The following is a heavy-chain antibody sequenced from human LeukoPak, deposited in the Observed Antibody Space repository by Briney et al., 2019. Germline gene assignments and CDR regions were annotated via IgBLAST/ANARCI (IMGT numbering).Heavy chain of an antibody. CDR3: ARGRDRCSGGSCHLNAFDI. CDR1: GYTFTSYD. V-gene: IGHV1-8*03. CDR2: MNPNSGNT. D-gene: IGHD2-15*01. Sequence: GASVKVSCKASGYTFTSYDINWVRQATGQGLEWMGWMNPNSGNTGYAQKFQGRVTITRNTSISTAYMELSSLRSEDTAVYYCARGRDRCSGGSCHLNAFDIWGQGTMVTVSS. J-gene: IGHJ3*02.